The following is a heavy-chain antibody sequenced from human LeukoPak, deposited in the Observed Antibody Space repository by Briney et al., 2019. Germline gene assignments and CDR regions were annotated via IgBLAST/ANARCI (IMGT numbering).Heavy chain of an antibody. Sequence: PGGSLRLSCAASGFTFDDYAMHWVRQAPGKGLEWVSGISWNSGSIGYADSVKGRFTISRDNAKNSLYLQMNSLRAEDTALYYCAKAPTYYYDSSGYPFDYWGQGTLVTASS. D-gene: IGHD3-22*01. J-gene: IGHJ4*02. V-gene: IGHV3-9*01. CDR2: ISWNSGSI. CDR1: GFTFDDYA. CDR3: AKAPTYYYDSSGYPFDY.